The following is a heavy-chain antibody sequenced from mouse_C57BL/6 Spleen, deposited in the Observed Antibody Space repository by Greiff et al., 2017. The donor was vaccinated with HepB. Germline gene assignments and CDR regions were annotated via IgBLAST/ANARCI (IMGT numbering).Heavy chain of an antibody. V-gene: IGHV1-52*01. D-gene: IGHD2-4*01. CDR3: ARLEDYDGTGYYFDY. CDR1: GYTFTSYW. CDR2: IDPSDSET. J-gene: IGHJ2*01. Sequence: VQLQQPGAELVRPGSSVKLSCKASGYTFTSYWMHWVKQRPIQGLEWIGNIDPSDSETHYNQKFKDKATLTVDKSSSTAYMQLSSLTSEDSAVYYCARLEDYDGTGYYFDYWGQGTTLTVSS.